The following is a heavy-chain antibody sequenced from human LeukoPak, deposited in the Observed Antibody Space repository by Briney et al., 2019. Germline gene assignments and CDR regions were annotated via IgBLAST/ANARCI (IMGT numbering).Heavy chain of an antibody. CDR1: GLPFSSYA. V-gene: IGHV3-30-3*01. D-gene: IGHD1-26*01. CDR2: ISYDGSNK. CDR3: ARSTGIVGVPRGFDY. Sequence: GGPLRLPCAASGLPFSSYAMHWVRQAPGKGLEGVAFISYDGSNKYYADSVKGRFTISRDNSKNTLYLQMNSLRAEDTAVYYCARSTGIVGVPRGFDYWGQGTLVTVSS. J-gene: IGHJ4*02.